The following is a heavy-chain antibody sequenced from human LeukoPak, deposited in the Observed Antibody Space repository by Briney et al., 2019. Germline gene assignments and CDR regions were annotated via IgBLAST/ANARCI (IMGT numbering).Heavy chain of an antibody. CDR1: GFTFSSYD. CDR2: IGTAGDT. CDR3: ARAAIQLWGIYYYYYMDV. V-gene: IGHV3-13*01. J-gene: IGHJ6*03. D-gene: IGHD5-18*01. Sequence: PGGSLRLSCAASGFTFSSYDMHWVRQATGKGLEWVSAIGTAGDTYYPGSVKGRFTISRENAKNSLYLQMNSLRAGDTAVYYCARAAIQLWGIYYYYYMDVWGKGTTVTVSS.